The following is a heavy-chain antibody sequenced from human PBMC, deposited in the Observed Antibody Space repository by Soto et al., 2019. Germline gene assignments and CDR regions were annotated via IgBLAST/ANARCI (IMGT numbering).Heavy chain of an antibody. CDR3: ARDGLWGFFDY. Sequence: QVQLVESGGGVVQPGRSLRLSCAASGFTFSSYAMHWVRQAPGKGLEWVAVISYDGSNKYYADSVKGRFTISRDNSKNTLYLQMNSLRCEDTAVYYCARDGLWGFFDYWGQGTLVTVSS. D-gene: IGHD3-16*01. V-gene: IGHV3-30-3*01. CDR2: ISYDGSNK. CDR1: GFTFSSYA. J-gene: IGHJ4*02.